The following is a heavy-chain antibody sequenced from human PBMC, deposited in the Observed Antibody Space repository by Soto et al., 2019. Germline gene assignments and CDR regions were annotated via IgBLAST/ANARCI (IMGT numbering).Heavy chain of an antibody. V-gene: IGHV3-48*03. CDR1: GFTLRGYM. J-gene: IGHJ5*02. Sequence: PGGPLRLSCAASGFTLRGYMMNWVRQAPGKGLEWISYISNSGSSIYYTDSVKGRFTNSTDNAKNSLYLQMNSLRAEDTALYYCARDARYPPGKWLTLDLWGQGTLVTVSS. D-gene: IGHD3-10*01. CDR3: ARDARYPPGKWLTLDL. CDR2: ISNSGSSI.